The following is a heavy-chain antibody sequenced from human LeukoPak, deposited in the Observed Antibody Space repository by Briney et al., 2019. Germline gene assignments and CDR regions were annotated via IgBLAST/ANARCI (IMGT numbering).Heavy chain of an antibody. CDR2: IFPSGST. J-gene: IGHJ3*02. CDR3: ARLPTYHNHSSGYYNAFDI. V-gene: IGHV4-30-2*01. D-gene: IGHD3-22*01. CDR1: GGSMSSGDYS. Sequence: SETLSLTCAVSGGSMSSGDYSWSWIRQPPGKGLEWIGYIFPSGSTYYNPSLKSRVDISTDRSQNQLSLRLTSVTAADTAVYYCARLPTYHNHSSGYYNAFDIWGQGTMVTVSS.